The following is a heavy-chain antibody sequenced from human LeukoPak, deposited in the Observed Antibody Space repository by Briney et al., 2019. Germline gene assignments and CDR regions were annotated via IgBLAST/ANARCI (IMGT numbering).Heavy chain of an antibody. CDR2: IYYSGST. D-gene: IGHD2-2*02. Sequence: SQTLSLTCTVSGGSISSGDYYWSWIRQPPGKGLEWIGYIYYSGSTYYNPSLKSRVTISVDTSKNQFSLKLSSVTAADTAVYYCARGYCSSTSCYIADYWGQGTLVTVSS. V-gene: IGHV4-30-4*08. CDR3: ARGYCSSTSCYIADY. CDR1: GGSISSGDYY. J-gene: IGHJ4*02.